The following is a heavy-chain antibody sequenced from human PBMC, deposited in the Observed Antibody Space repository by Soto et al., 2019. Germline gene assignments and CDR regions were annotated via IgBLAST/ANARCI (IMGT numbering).Heavy chain of an antibody. V-gene: IGHV3-74*01. CDR1: GFTFSDYW. CDR2: IKFDGGSA. D-gene: IGHD3-10*02. CDR3: ARGVRGHSGFDV. J-gene: IGHJ3*01. Sequence: EVQLVESGGGLVQPGGSLRLSCAASGFTFSDYWIHWVRQTPGKGLVWVSRIKFDGGSANYADSVKGRFTISRDNSRDTVYLEMNSLRDEDTAVYFCARGVRGHSGFDVWGQGTMVTVSS.